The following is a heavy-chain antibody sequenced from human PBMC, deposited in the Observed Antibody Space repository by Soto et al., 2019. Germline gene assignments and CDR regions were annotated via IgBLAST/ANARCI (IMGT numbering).Heavy chain of an antibody. CDR3: AKNLRGNSYPSYYSFDY. CDR1: GWGFSSFD. J-gene: IGHJ4*02. V-gene: IGHV3-30*18. D-gene: IGHD1-7*01. Sequence: PGGSLRLSCAAYGWGFSSFDLHGVRQAPGKGLEWVAVISYDGSDKYYADSVKGRFTIPPANSKATLHLQLHSLRAADTAVYYSAKNLRGNSYPSYYSFDYWGQRALVTVSS. CDR2: ISYDGSDK.